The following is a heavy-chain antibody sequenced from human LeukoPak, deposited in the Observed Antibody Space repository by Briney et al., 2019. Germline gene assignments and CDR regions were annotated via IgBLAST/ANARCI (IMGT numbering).Heavy chain of an antibody. CDR1: GYTFTSYG. V-gene: IGHV1-18*01. D-gene: IGHD5-12*01. J-gene: IGHJ4*02. Sequence: GASVKVSCKASGYTFTSYGISWVRQAPGQGLEWMGWISAYNGNTNYAQKLQGRVTMTTDTSTSTAYMELRSLRSDDTAVYYCARTFGGRVYSGYGGGGFGYWGQGTLVTVSS. CDR3: ARTFGGRVYSGYGGGGFGY. CDR2: ISAYNGNT.